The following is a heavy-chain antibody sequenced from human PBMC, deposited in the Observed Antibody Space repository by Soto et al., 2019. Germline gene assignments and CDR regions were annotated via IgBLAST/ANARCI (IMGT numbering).Heavy chain of an antibody. CDR3: AIITRGVSMDV. V-gene: IGHV3-7*01. CDR2: IKHDGSEK. CDR1: GFTFSAYW. J-gene: IGHJ6*02. Sequence: EVQLVESGGGLVQPGGSLRLSCAASGFTFSAYWMSWVRQTPGKGLEWVANIKHDGSEKYYVDSVKGRFTISRDNAMNSLFLEMNCRRAEDTAVFYWAIITRGVSMDVWGQGTTVTVSS. D-gene: IGHD1-20*01.